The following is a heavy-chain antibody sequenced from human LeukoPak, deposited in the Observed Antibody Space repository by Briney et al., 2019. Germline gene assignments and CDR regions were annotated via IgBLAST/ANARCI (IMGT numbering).Heavy chain of an antibody. CDR2: IYSGGST. J-gene: IGHJ5*02. CDR1: GFTVSSNY. CDR3: ARNSSSSWENWFDP. V-gene: IGHV3-53*01. Sequence: QPGGSLRLSCAASGFTVSSNYMSWVRQAPGKGLEWVSVIYSGGSTYYADSVKGRFTISRDNSKNTLYLQMNSLRAEDTAVYYCARNSSSSWENWFDPWGQGTLVTVSS. D-gene: IGHD6-13*01.